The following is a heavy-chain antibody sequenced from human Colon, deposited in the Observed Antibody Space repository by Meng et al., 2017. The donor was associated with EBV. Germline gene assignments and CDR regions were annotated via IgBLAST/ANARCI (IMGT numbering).Heavy chain of an antibody. V-gene: IGHV4-4*02. J-gene: IGHJ4*02. D-gene: IGHD2-21*01. CDR3: ARVWQSLTAFFDS. Sequence: QGRLQESGPGLVKPSGTLSLTGAVSGGPISSSHWWTWVRQPPGKGLEWIGEVYHTRSTKFNPSLKSRLTISVDKSKNQFSLNLTSVTAADTAVYYCARVWQSLTAFFDSWGQGTLVTVSS. CDR1: GGPISSSHW. CDR2: VYHTRST.